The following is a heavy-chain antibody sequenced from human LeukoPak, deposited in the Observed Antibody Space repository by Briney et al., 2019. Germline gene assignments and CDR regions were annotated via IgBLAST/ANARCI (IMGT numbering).Heavy chain of an antibody. Sequence: GGSLSLSCAVSGFNFDSYWMNWVRQAPGKGLEWVANIKQDESEKNCVDSVKGRFTISRDNANNLLHLQMNNLRADDTAVYYCARRSGYYWDAFDVWGQGTMVTVSS. CDR2: IKQDESEK. V-gene: IGHV3-7*01. J-gene: IGHJ3*01. CDR1: GFNFDSYW. D-gene: IGHD3-22*01. CDR3: ARRSGYYWDAFDV.